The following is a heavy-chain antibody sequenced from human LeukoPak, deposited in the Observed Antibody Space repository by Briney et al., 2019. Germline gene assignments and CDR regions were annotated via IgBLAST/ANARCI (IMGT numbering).Heavy chain of an antibody. CDR2: IYYSGST. J-gene: IGHJ4*02. Sequence: SETLSLTCTVSGGSISSSSYYRGWIRQPPGKGLEWIGSIYYSGSTYYNPSLKSRVTISVDTSKNQFSLKLSSVTAADTAVYYCARDQSVTAILYYFDYWGQGTLVTVSS. D-gene: IGHD2-21*02. V-gene: IGHV4-39*07. CDR3: ARDQSVTAILYYFDY. CDR1: GGSISSSSYY.